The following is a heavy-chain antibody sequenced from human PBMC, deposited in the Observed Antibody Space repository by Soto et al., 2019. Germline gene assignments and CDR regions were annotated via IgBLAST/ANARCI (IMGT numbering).Heavy chain of an antibody. V-gene: IGHV3-30*18. Sequence: QVQLVGSGGGVVQPGRSLRLSCAASGFTFSGYGMHWVRQAPGQGLEWVAVISYDGSNKYYADSVKGRFIISRDNSKNTLYLQMSSLGAEDTAVYYCAKDGAAAGIDYWGQGTLVTVSS. CDR3: AKDGAAAGIDY. J-gene: IGHJ4*02. D-gene: IGHD6-13*01. CDR2: ISYDGSNK. CDR1: GFTFSGYG.